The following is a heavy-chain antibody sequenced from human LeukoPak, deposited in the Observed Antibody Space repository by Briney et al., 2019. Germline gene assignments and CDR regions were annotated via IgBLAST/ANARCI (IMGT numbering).Heavy chain of an antibody. V-gene: IGHV1-46*01. CDR3: ARDLNTMIVVAPSRDDDDAFDI. J-gene: IGHJ3*02. Sequence: ASVKVSCKASGYTFTSYYMHWVRQAPGQGLEWMGIINPSGGSTSYAQKFQGRVTMTRDMSTSTVYMELSSLRSEDTAVYHCARDLNTMIVVAPSRDDDDAFDIWGQGTMVTVSS. D-gene: IGHD3-22*01. CDR2: INPSGGST. CDR1: GYTFTSYY.